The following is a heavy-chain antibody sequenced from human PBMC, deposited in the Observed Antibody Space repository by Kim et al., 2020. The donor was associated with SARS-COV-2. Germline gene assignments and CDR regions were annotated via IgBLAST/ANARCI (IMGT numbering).Heavy chain of an antibody. CDR1: GFTFDDYA. J-gene: IGHJ6*02. Sequence: GGSLRLSCAASGFTFDDYAMHWVRQAPGKGLEWVSGISWNSGSIGYADSVKGRFTISRDNAKNSLYLQMNSLRAEDTALYYCAKDNYDSSGYSGGYYGMDVWGQGTTVTVSS. CDR3: AKDNYDSSGYSGGYYGMDV. V-gene: IGHV3-9*01. CDR2: ISWNSGSI. D-gene: IGHD3-22*01.